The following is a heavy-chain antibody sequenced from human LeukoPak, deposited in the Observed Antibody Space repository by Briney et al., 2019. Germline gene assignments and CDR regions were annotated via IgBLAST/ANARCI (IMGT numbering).Heavy chain of an antibody. V-gene: IGHV4-61*02. CDR3: ASRGGYDSLAWFDP. D-gene: IGHD5-12*01. J-gene: IGHJ5*02. CDR2: IYTSGYT. CDR1: GGSISSGPYY. Sequence: SQTLSLTCTVSGGSISSGPYYWNWIRQPAGKGLEWIGRIYTSGYTNYNPSLKSRVTISVDTSKNQFSLKLRSVTAADTAVYYCASRGGYDSLAWFDPWGQGTLVTVSS.